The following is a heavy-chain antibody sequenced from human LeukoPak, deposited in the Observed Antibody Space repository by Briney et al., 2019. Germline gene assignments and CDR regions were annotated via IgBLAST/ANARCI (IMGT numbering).Heavy chain of an antibody. CDR2: INHSGST. D-gene: IGHD6-13*01. V-gene: IGHV4-34*01. CDR1: GGSFSGYY. Sequence: SETLSLTCAVYGGSFSGYYWSWIRQPPGKGLEWIGEINHSGSTNYNPSLKSRVTISVDTSKNQFSLKLSSVTAADTAVYYCARWNDSSSGDWFDPWGQGTLVTVSS. CDR3: ARWNDSSSGDWFDP. J-gene: IGHJ5*02.